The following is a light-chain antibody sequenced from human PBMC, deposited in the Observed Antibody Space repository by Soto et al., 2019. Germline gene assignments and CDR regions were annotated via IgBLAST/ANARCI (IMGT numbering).Light chain of an antibody. J-gene: IGKJ5*01. CDR2: DVS. CDR1: QGVTTN. V-gene: IGKV3-15*01. Sequence: VMTQSTDTLSVSPGERATLTCRAGQGVTTNFAWYQQKSGQSPRLLIYDVSIRATGVPARFSATGSETDFTLTISGLQSGDSAVYFCQQYNNWPFSFGQGTRLEIK. CDR3: QQYNNWPFS.